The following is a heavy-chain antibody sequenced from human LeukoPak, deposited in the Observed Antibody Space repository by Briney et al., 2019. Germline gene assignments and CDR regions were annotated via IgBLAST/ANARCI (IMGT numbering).Heavy chain of an antibody. V-gene: IGHV3-53*01. D-gene: IGHD3-9*01. CDR3: ARGLPGDILPAPQTYYFDY. J-gene: IGHJ4*02. Sequence: GGSLRLSCAPSGFTVSSNYMSWVRQAPGKGLEWVSVIYSGGSTYYADSVKGRFTISRDNSKNTLYLQMNSLRAEDTAVYYCARGLPGDILPAPQTYYFDYWGQGTLVTVSS. CDR2: IYSGGST. CDR1: GFTVSSNY.